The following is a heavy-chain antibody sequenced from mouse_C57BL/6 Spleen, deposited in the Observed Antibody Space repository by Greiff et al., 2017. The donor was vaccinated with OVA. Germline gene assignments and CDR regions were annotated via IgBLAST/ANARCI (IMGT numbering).Heavy chain of an antibody. Sequence: EVKLQQSGPGLVKPSQSLSLTCSVTGYSITSGYYWNWIRQFPGNKLEWMGYISYDGSNNYNPSLKNRISITRDTSKNQFFLKLNSVTTEDTATYYCARGDWDEGGDYWGQGTTLTVSS. D-gene: IGHD4-1*01. V-gene: IGHV3-6*01. CDR2: ISYDGSN. CDR1: GYSITSGYY. CDR3: ARGDWDEGGDY. J-gene: IGHJ2*01.